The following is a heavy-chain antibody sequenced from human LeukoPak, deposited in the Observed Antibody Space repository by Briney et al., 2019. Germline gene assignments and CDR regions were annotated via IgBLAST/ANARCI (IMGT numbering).Heavy chain of an antibody. J-gene: IGHJ4*02. CDR1: GYTFTGYY. D-gene: IGHD1-7*01. V-gene: IGHV1-46*01. Sequence: ASVKVSCKASGYTFTGYYMHWVRQAPGQGLEWMGIINPSGGSTSYAQKFQGRVTMTRDMSTSTVYMELSSLRSEDTAVYHCARKGLGGELGGFDSWGQGTLVTVSS. CDR3: ARKGLGGELGGFDS. CDR2: INPSGGST.